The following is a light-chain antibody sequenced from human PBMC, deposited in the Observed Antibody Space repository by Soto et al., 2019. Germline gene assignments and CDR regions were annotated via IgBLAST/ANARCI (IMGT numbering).Light chain of an antibody. J-gene: IGKJ1*01. CDR2: EAS. Sequence: EIGMSQSPDTLSVTPGERASLSFRASQSVSSNLAWYQQKPGQAPSLLIYEASTRAPGTPDRFSGSGSGTDFTLTVSRLEPEDFAVYYCQQYGRSVGFGQGTKVDIK. V-gene: IGKV3-20*01. CDR3: QQYGRSVG. CDR1: QSVSSN.